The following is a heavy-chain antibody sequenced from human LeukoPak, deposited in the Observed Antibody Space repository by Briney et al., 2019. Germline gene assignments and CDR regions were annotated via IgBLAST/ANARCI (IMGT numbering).Heavy chain of an antibody. CDR2: ISWNSGSI. V-gene: IGHV3-9*01. Sequence: GGSLRLSCAASGFTFDDYAMHWVRQAPGKGLEWVSGISWNSGSIGYADSVKGRFTISRDNAKNSLYLQMNSLRAEDTALYYCAKVKFPYSSSSFDYWGQGTLVTVSS. CDR3: AKVKFPYSSSSFDY. J-gene: IGHJ4*02. CDR1: GFTFDDYA. D-gene: IGHD6-13*01.